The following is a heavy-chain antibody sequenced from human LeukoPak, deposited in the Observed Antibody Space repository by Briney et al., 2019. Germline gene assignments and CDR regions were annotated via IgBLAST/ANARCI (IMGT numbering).Heavy chain of an antibody. Sequence: PGGSLRLSCAASGFTFSSYAMHWVRQAPGKGLEWVSAISGSGGSTYYADSVKGRVTISRDNSKNTPYLQMNSLRAEDTAVYYFAKYSSGWRVNWFDPWGQGTLVTVSS. D-gene: IGHD6-19*01. V-gene: IGHV3-23*01. CDR3: AKYSSGWRVNWFDP. J-gene: IGHJ5*02. CDR2: ISGSGGST. CDR1: GFTFSSYA.